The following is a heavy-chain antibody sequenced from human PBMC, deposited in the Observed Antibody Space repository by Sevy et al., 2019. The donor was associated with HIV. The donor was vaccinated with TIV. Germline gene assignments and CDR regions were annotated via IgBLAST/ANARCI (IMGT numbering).Heavy chain of an antibody. CDR2: IFYSGTT. CDR3: VRYYDSSSYFDS. Sequence: SETLSLTCTVSGGSIRSDIYYWSWIRQPPGMGLEWIGYIFYSGTTYYNPSLKSRVTMSVDTSKSQFSLKLSSVTAADTAVYYCVRYYDSSSYFDSWGQGTLVTVSS. V-gene: IGHV4-30-4*01. CDR1: GGSIRSDIYY. J-gene: IGHJ4*02. D-gene: IGHD3-22*01.